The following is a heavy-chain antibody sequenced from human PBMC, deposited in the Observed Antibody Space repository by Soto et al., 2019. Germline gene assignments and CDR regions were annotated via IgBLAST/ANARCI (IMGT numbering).Heavy chain of an antibody. CDR2: ISYDGSNK. J-gene: IGHJ6*03. Sequence: GGSLRLSCAASGFTFSSYGMHWVRQAPGKGLEWVAVISYDGSNKYYADSVKGRFTISRDNSKNTLYLQMNSLRAEDTAVYYCAKGRKGYDFWSGYYHEEPNYYYYYYMDVWGKGTTVTVSS. D-gene: IGHD3-3*01. V-gene: IGHV3-30*18. CDR1: GFTFSSYG. CDR3: AKGRKGYDFWSGYYHEEPNYYYYYYMDV.